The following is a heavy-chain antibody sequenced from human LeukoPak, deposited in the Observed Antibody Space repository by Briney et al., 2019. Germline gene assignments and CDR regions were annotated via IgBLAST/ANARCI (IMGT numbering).Heavy chain of an antibody. D-gene: IGHD3-10*01. CDR1: GFTFGDYA. CDR3: TRYLYDVGFGELLAFDY. CDR2: IRSKAYGGTT. J-gene: IGHJ4*02. V-gene: IGHV3-49*03. Sequence: PGGSLRLSCTASGFTFGDYAMSWFRQAPGKGLEWVGFIRSKAYGGTTEYAASVKGRFTISRDDSKSIAYLQMSSLKTEGTAVYYCTRYLYDVGFGELLAFDYWGQGTLVTVSS.